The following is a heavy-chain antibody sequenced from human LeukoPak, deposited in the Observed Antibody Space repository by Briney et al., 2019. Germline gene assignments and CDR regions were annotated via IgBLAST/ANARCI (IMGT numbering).Heavy chain of an antibody. V-gene: IGHV4-39*07. CDR1: GASISGSGYY. CDR2: IYSSGST. Sequence: PSETLSLTCTVSGASISGSGYYWGWIRQPPGKGLEWIGSIYSSGSTYYNASLQSRVTISIETSKNQFSLKLSSVTAADTAVYYCARGGWYDILTGYYNWFDPWGQGTLVTVSS. J-gene: IGHJ5*02. CDR3: ARGGWYDILTGYYNWFDP. D-gene: IGHD3-9*01.